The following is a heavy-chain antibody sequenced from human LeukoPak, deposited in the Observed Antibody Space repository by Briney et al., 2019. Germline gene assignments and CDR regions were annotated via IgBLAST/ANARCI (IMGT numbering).Heavy chain of an antibody. V-gene: IGHV4-4*09. CDR3: ARVPDGIRFDY. Sequence: SETLSLTCTVSGGSISSSFWSWIRQAPGGGLEWIGYIYSSGNTTYNPSLKRRVTISVDTSKNQFSLKLTSMSVADTAVYFCARVPDGIRFDYWGQGALVTVSS. J-gene: IGHJ4*02. D-gene: IGHD1-26*01. CDR1: GGSISSSF. CDR2: IYSSGNT.